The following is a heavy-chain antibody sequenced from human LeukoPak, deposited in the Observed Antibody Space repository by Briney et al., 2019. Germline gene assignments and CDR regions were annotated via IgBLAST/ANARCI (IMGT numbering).Heavy chain of an antibody. V-gene: IGHV3-7*03. Sequence: GGSLRLSCAASGFTFRTHWMSWVRQAPGKGLEWVANIKRDGSDKYYVDSVKGRFTISRDNAKNSLYLQMNSLRAEDTAVYYCAKHGPRAGVPAAIESGDWFDPWGQGTLVTVSS. CDR2: IKRDGSDK. CDR1: GFTFRTHW. CDR3: AKHGPRAGVPAAIESGDWFDP. D-gene: IGHD2-2*02. J-gene: IGHJ5*02.